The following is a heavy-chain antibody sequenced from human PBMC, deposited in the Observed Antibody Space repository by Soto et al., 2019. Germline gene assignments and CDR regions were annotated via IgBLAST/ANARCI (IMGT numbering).Heavy chain of an antibody. D-gene: IGHD3-3*01. CDR2: ISSSSSHI. J-gene: IGHJ4*02. Sequence: PGGSLRLSCAVSGFTSTTYNMNWVRQAPEKGLEWVSSISSSSSHIYYADSVKGRFTISRDNAKNSLYLQMNSLRAEDTAVYYCAKVYYDFWSGYYTGSYYFDYWGQGTLVTVCS. CDR1: GFTSTTYN. CDR3: AKVYYDFWSGYYTGSYYFDY. V-gene: IGHV3-21*01.